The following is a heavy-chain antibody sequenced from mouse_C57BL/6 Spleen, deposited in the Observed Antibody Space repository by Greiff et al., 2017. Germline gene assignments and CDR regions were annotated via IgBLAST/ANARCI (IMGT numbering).Heavy chain of an antibody. J-gene: IGHJ3*01. CDR3: ARAEGYSAWFAY. CDR2: IHPNSGST. V-gene: IGHV1-64*01. CDR1: GYTFTSYW. Sequence: QVQLQQPGAELVKPGASVKLSCKASGYTFTSYWMHWVKQRPGQGLEWIGMIHPNSGSTNYNEKFKSKATLTVDKSSSTAYMQLSSLTSEDSAVXYCARAEGYSAWFAYWGQGTLVTVSA. D-gene: IGHD2-3*01.